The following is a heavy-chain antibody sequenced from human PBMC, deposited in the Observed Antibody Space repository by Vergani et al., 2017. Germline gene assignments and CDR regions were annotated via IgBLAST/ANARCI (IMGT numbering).Heavy chain of an antibody. J-gene: IGHJ6*02. V-gene: IGHV4-59*13. D-gene: IGHD3-9*01. CDR2: IYSTGST. Sequence: QVQLEESGPGLVKPSETLSLTCTVSGGSFNTYYWSWIRQSPGKGLEWIGYIYSTGSTNYNPSLNSRVTMSVDTSKNQLYLKLRSVTAADTAVYFCARVMYRDEASTGYRLEGMDIWGQGTTVTISS. CDR3: ARVMYRDEASTGYRLEGMDI. CDR1: GGSFNTYY.